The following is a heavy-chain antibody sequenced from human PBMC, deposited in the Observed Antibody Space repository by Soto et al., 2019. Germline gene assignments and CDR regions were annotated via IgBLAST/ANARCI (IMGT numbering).Heavy chain of an antibody. CDR2: IYSGGST. CDR1: GFTVSSNY. V-gene: IGHV3-53*04. D-gene: IGHD6-19*01. J-gene: IGHJ4*02. CDR3: VRTGRSGWYPFDY. Sequence: EVQLVESGGGLVQPGGSLRLSCAASGFTVSSNYMSWVRQAPGKGLEWVSVIYSGGSTYYADSVKGRFTISRHNSKNTLYLQMNSLRAEATAVYYCVRTGRSGWYPFDYWGQGTLVTVSS.